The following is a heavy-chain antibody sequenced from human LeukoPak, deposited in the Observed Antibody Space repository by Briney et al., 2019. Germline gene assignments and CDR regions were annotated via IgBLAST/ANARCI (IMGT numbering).Heavy chain of an antibody. J-gene: IGHJ4*02. CDR3: ASGLWFGELFY. V-gene: IGHV3-7*01. D-gene: IGHD3-10*01. CDR1: GFPFSGYW. CDR2: IKQDASDS. Sequence: GGSLRLSCAASGFPFSGYWMTWVRQAPGKGLQWVASIKQDASDSRHVDSVKGRFTISRDNAKNSLYLQMNSLRAEDTAVYYCASGLWFGELFYWGQGTLVTVSS.